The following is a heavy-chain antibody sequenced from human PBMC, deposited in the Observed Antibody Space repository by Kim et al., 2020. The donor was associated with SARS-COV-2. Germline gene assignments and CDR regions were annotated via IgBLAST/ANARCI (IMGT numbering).Heavy chain of an antibody. CDR1: GYTFTSYG. CDR2: ISAYNGNT. CDR3: ARALRYFDWTYPIDY. Sequence: ASVKVSCKASGYTFTSYGISWVRQAPGQGLEWMGWISAYNGNTNYAQKLQGRVTMTTDTSTSTASMELRSLRSDDTAVYYCARALRYFDWTYPIDYWGQGTLVTVSS. D-gene: IGHD3-9*01. J-gene: IGHJ4*02. V-gene: IGHV1-18*04.